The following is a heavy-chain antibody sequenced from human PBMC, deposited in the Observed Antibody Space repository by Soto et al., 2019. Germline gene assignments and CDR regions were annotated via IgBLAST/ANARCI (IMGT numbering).Heavy chain of an antibody. J-gene: IGHJ4*02. CDR1: GFTFTRYS. CDR3: ARESEDLTSNFDY. V-gene: IGHV3-21*01. CDR2: ISSTANYI. Sequence: PGGSLRLSCAASGFTFTRYSMNWVRQAPGKGLEWVSSISSTANYIYYADSMKGRFTVSRDNAKNSVYLEMNSLSAEDTAVYYCARESEDLTSNFDYWGQGTLVTVSS.